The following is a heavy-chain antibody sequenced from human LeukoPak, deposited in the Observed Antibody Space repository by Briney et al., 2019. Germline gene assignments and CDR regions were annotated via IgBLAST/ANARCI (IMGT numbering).Heavy chain of an antibody. D-gene: IGHD3-10*01. V-gene: IGHV1-2*04. CDR2: INPNSGGT. Sequence: ASVSVSCKASGYTFTSYYMHWVRQAPGQGLEWMGWINPNSGGTNYAQKFQGWVTMTRDTSISTAYMELSRLRSDDTAVYYCARDVYYGLYGMDVWGQGTTVTVSS. J-gene: IGHJ6*02. CDR1: GYTFTSYY. CDR3: ARDVYYGLYGMDV.